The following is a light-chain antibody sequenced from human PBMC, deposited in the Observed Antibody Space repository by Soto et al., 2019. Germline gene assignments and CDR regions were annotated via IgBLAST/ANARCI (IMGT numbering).Light chain of an antibody. J-gene: IGKJ2*01. CDR1: QSLVHIDGNTY. Sequence: DIVLTQTRLSSPVTLGQPDSISCRSSQSLVHIDGNTYFNWLQQRPGQPPRLLIYKISNRFPGVTDRFSGSGAGTDFTLKISRVEAEDVGVYYCMQATQSYTFGQGTRLEIK. V-gene: IGKV2-24*01. CDR3: MQATQSYT. CDR2: KIS.